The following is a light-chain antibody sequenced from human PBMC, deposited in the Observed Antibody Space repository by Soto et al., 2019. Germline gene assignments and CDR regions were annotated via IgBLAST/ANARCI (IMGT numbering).Light chain of an antibody. CDR3: AAWDDSLNGHYV. V-gene: IGLV1-44*01. CDR2: SNN. CDR1: SSNIGSNN. Sequence: QSVLTQPPSASGTPGQRVTISCSGSSSNIGSNNVNWYQQLPGTAPKLLIYSNNQRPSGVPDRFSGSKSGTSASLAISGLQSEDEADYYCAAWDDSLNGHYVFGTGTKLTVL. J-gene: IGLJ1*01.